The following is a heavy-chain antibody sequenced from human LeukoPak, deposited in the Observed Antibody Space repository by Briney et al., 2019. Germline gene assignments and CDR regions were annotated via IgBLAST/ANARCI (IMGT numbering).Heavy chain of an antibody. D-gene: IGHD1-14*01. J-gene: IGHJ4*02. CDR2: ISGSGGYT. CDR1: GFTFRSYG. Sequence: GGSLRLSCAASGFTFRSYGMSWVRQAPGKGPEWVSSISGSGGYTYYADSVQGRFTISRDNSKNTLSLQMNSLRAEDAAIYYCATSPDIEASGTLYYLDFWGQRSLVTVSS. CDR3: ATSPDIEASGTLYYLDF. V-gene: IGHV3-23*01.